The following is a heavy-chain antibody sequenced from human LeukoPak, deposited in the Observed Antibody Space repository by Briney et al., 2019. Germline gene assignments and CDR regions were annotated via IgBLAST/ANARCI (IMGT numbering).Heavy chain of an antibody. D-gene: IGHD3-3*01. CDR1: GYTFKRYG. CDR2: IDPSNGEI. Sequence: ASVKVSCKASGYTFKRYGICWVRQAPGQGLEWIGWIDPSNGEIKYAEKLQGRVTMTTDTSTSTAYMDLRSLRSDDTAVYYCARDGVSGHLDYWGRGTLVTVSS. CDR3: ARDGVSGHLDY. V-gene: IGHV1-18*01. J-gene: IGHJ4*01.